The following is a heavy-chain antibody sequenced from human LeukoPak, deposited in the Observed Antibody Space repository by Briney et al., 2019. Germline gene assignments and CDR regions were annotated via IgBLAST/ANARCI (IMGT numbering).Heavy chain of an antibody. CDR1: GFTFSNAW. J-gene: IGHJ4*02. V-gene: IGHV3-15*01. CDR3: TTDVLYYYDSSGYYYHTPYFDY. D-gene: IGHD3-22*01. Sequence: GGSLRLSCAASGFTFSNAWMSWVRQAPGKGLEWVGRIKSKTDGGTTDYAAPVKGRFTISRDDSKNTLYLQMNSLKTEDTAVYYCTTDVLYYYDSSGYYYHTPYFDYWGQGTLVTVSS. CDR2: IKSKTDGGTT.